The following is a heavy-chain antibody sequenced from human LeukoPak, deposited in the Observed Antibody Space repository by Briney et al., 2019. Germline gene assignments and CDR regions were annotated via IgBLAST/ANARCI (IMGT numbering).Heavy chain of an antibody. Sequence: GGSLRLSCAASGFPFTTYTMAWVRQAPGGGLEWVSCISGDGGGTYYADSVKGRFAISRDNSKSTLYLQMNSLRAEDTAVYYCAKDQDIVVVPAPDAFDIWGQGTMVTVSS. CDR1: GFPFTTYT. CDR3: AKDQDIVVVPAPDAFDI. V-gene: IGHV3-23*01. CDR2: ISGDGGGT. J-gene: IGHJ3*02. D-gene: IGHD2-2*01.